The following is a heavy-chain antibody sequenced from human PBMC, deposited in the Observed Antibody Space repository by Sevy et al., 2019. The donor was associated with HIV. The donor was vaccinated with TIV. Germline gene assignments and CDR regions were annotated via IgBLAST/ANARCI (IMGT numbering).Heavy chain of an antibody. CDR1: GFTFSSHY. V-gene: IGHV3-7*01. CDR2: IKQDGSDK. Sequence: GGSLRLSCAASGFTFSSHYMSWVRQAPGKGLEWVANIKQDGSDKFYVESVKGRFTISRDNAKNSLYLQLSSLRAEDTAMYFCAREALYYYDSERHYDDGFDMWGPGTMVTVSS. D-gene: IGHD3-22*01. J-gene: IGHJ3*02. CDR3: AREALYYYDSERHYDDGFDM.